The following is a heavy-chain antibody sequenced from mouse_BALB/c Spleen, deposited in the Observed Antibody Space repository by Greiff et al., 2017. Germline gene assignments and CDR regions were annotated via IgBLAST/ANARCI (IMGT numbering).Heavy chain of an antibody. CDR1: GFTFSDYY. V-gene: IGHV5-4*02. J-gene: IGHJ4*01. D-gene: IGHD1-1*01. CDR2: ISDGGSYT. CDR3: ARPFYCSSPLYAMDY. Sequence: EVQLVESGGGLVKPGGSLKLSCAASGFTFSDYYMYWVRQTPEKRLEWVATISDGGSYTYYPDSVKGRFTISRDNAKNNLYLQMSSLKSEDTAMYYCARPFYCSSPLYAMDYWGQGTSVTVSS.